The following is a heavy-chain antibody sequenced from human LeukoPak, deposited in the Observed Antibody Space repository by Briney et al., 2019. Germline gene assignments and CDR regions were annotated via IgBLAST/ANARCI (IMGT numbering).Heavy chain of an antibody. CDR1: EFSVGSNY. V-gene: IGHV3-66*01. D-gene: IGHD1-1*01. Sequence: PGGSLRLSCAASEFSVGSNYMTWVRQAPGKGLEWVSLIYSGGSTYYADSVKGRFTISRDNAKNSLYLQMNSLRAEDTAVYYCAKTTASTIATTGADYWGRGTLVTVSS. CDR2: IYSGGST. CDR3: AKTTASTIATTGADY. J-gene: IGHJ4*02.